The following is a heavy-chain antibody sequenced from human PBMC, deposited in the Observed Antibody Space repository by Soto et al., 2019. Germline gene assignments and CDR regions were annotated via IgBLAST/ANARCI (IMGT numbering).Heavy chain of an antibody. V-gene: IGHV1-69*08. D-gene: IGHD3-10*01. CDR3: ARDWEITVSTWSFGGF. CDR1: GGTFSPYT. Sequence: QVQLVQSGAEVKKTGSSVKVSCKASGGTFSPYTINWVRQSPGQGLEWMGRLIPFHGVTNYAQKFQARVTITADNSTSTAYMELSGLRFDDTAMYYCARDWEITVSTWSFGGFWGRGTLVTVSS. CDR2: LIPFHGVT. J-gene: IGHJ4*02.